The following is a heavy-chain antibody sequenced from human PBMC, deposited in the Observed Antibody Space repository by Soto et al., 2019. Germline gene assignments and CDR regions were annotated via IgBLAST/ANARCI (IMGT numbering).Heavy chain of an antibody. CDR1: GYTFNSYY. J-gene: IGHJ3*02. CDR3: ASTVQTIYYDSSGSRGYAFDI. V-gene: IGHV1-46*02. Sequence: ASVKVSCKSSGYTFNSYYMHWVRQAPGQGLEWMGIINPSGGSTSYAQKFQGRVTMTRDTSTSTVYMELSSLRSEDTAVYYCASTVQTIYYDSSGSRGYAFDIWGQGTMVTVSS. CDR2: INPSGGST. D-gene: IGHD3-22*01.